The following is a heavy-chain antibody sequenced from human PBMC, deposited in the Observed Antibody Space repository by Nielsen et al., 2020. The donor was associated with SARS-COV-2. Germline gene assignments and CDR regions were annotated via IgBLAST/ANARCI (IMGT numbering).Heavy chain of an antibody. D-gene: IGHD6-19*01. CDR1: GFMVSDSY. Sequence: GSLRLSCAASGFMVSDSYMSWIRQTPGKGLEWVAVISSDGSEKYYADSVEGRFTISRDNSNNTLYLHMNSLRVEDTAVYYCVTGGQWLVRHPYGMEVWGQGTTVTVSS. J-gene: IGHJ6*02. CDR3: VTGGQWLVRHPYGMEV. V-gene: IGHV3-30*03. CDR2: ISSDGSEK.